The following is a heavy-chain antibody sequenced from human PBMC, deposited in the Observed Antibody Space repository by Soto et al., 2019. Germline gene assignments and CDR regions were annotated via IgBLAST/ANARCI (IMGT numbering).Heavy chain of an antibody. J-gene: IGHJ4*02. V-gene: IGHV3-74*01. Sequence: EVQLVESGGGLVQPGETLRLSCAASGFTFSSYWMHWVRQAPGKGLIWVSRINSDGSSTSYADSVKGRFTISRDNAKNTLYPQMSSLRAEDTAVYYCARGRDWGLEYWGQGALVTVSS. D-gene: IGHD7-27*01. CDR3: ARGRDWGLEY. CDR1: GFTFSSYW. CDR2: INSDGSST.